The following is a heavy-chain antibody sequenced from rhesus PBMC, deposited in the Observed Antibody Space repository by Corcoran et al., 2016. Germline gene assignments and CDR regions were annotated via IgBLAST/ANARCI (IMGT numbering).Heavy chain of an antibody. CDR1: GASLIRNW. V-gene: IGHV4-80*01. CDR2: INANSGST. J-gene: IGHJ4*01. Sequence: QVQLQESGPGLVEPSETLSLTCTVPGASLIRNWWSWIRQPPGKGLEWIGEINANSGSTNYNPSLKRRLTISKDASKNQVSLRLSFVTAADTAIYYCARHGEPMFDYWGQGVLVTVSS. D-gene: IGHD1-44*01. CDR3: ARHGEPMFDY.